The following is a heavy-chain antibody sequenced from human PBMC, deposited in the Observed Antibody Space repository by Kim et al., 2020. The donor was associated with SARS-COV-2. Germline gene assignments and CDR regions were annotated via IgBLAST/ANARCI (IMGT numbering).Heavy chain of an antibody. CDR1: GFTFSSYE. CDR3: ARDRSGITICGLVIRDPLMDV. D-gene: IGHD3-3*01. V-gene: IGHV3-48*03. CDR2: ISSSGSTI. Sequence: GGSLRLSCAASGFTFSSYEMNWVRQAPGKGLEWLSYISSSGSTIYYADSVKGRFTISRDNAKNSLYLQMNSLRAEDTAVYYCARDRSGITICGLVIRDPLMDVWRQGTTVTVSS. J-gene: IGHJ6*02.